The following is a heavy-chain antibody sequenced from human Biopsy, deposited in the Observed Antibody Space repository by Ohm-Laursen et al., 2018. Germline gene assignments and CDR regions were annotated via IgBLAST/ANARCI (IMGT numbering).Heavy chain of an antibody. CDR1: GGSFTGHY. CDR3: ARGSNDFGGLYFPR. Sequence: SETLSLTRTVSGGSFTGHYWSWIRQPPGKGLKWIGHISYTGYTSYNASLKSRVTISVDTSRNHFSLRLSSLTAADTAVYYCARGSNDFGGLYFPRWGQGTLLTVSS. D-gene: IGHD4-23*01. J-gene: IGHJ4*02. CDR2: ISYTGYT. V-gene: IGHV4-59*11.